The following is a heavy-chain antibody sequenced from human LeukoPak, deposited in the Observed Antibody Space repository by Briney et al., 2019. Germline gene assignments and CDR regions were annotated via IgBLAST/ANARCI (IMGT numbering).Heavy chain of an antibody. CDR2: IKQDGSEK. V-gene: IGHV3-7*03. CDR1: GFTFSSYS. CDR3: ATGEALYYDILTGYFNPRFDY. Sequence: GGSLRLSCAASGFTFSSYSMSWVRQAPGKGLEWVANIKQDGSEKYYVDSAKGRFTISRDNAKNSLYLQMNSLRAEDTAVYYCATGEALYYDILTGYFNPRFDYWGQGTLVTVSS. J-gene: IGHJ4*02. D-gene: IGHD3-9*01.